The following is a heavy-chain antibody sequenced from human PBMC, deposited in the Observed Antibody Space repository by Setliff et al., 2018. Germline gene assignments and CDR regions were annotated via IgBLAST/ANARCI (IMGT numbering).Heavy chain of an antibody. V-gene: IGHV4-61*02. CDR1: GGSISSGDHY. CDR2: IPASGST. D-gene: IGHD3-10*01. Sequence: SETLSLTCTVSGGSISSGDHYWSWIRQPAGKGLEWIGRIPASGSTNYNPSLKSRVTISLDTSNNQFSLKLSSVTAAETAMYYCARSGDYGSGRPSPWGQGTLVTVSS. J-gene: IGHJ5*02. CDR3: ARSGDYGSGRPSP.